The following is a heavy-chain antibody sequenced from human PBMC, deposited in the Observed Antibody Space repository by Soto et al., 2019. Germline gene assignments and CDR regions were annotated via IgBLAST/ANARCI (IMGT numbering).Heavy chain of an antibody. CDR3: ARGAADDSDAFDI. D-gene: IGHD3-22*01. CDR2: ISSNGGST. Sequence: GSLRLSCAASGFTFSSYAMHWVRQAPGKGLEYVSAISSNGGSTYYADSVKGRFTISRDNSKNTLYLQMGSLRAEDMAVYYCARGAADDSDAFDIWGQGTMVTVSS. CDR1: GFTFSSYA. V-gene: IGHV3-64*02. J-gene: IGHJ3*02.